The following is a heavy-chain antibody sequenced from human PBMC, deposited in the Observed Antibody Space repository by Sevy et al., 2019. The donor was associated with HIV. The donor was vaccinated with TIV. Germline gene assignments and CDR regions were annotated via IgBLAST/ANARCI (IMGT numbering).Heavy chain of an antibody. CDR1: GRSISSSGSY. V-gene: IGHV4-39*01. CDR3: ARHRDYVTMVRGIDQ. CDR2: MYYSGST. D-gene: IGHD3-10*01. Sequence: SETLSLTCTVSGRSISSSGSYWGWIRQPPGKGLEWIGSMYYSGSTYHSPSLKTRITISVDTSKNQFSLRLSSVIAADTAVYYCARHRDYVTMVRGIDQWGQGTLVTVSS. J-gene: IGHJ4*02.